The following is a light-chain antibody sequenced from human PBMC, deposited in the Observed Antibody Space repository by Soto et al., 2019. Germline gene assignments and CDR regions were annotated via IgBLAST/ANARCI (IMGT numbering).Light chain of an antibody. Sequence: EIVLTQSPGTLSLSPGERATLSCRASQSVGSNYLAWYQQKPGQAPRLLMYGASTRATGIPARFSGTGSGTDFTLTVSSLQSEDFAVYYCQQYDNWPQTFGQGTKVDI. CDR2: GAS. J-gene: IGKJ1*01. CDR3: QQYDNWPQT. V-gene: IGKV3-15*01. CDR1: QSVGSN.